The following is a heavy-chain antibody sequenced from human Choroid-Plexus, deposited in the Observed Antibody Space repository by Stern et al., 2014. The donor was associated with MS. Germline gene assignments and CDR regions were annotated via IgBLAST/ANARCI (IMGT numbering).Heavy chain of an antibody. Sequence: QVQLVQSGGGVAQPGRPLILSCEASGFTFSNFGMHWVRQAPGKGLEWVAIITYDGSDKYYADSVKGRFTIFRDNSKNTLYMHMNSLRAEDTAVYYCAKDRQWSTYFFDYWGQGSLVTVSS. CDR1: GFTFSNFG. CDR3: AKDRQWSTYFFDY. J-gene: IGHJ4*02. V-gene: IGHV3-30*18. D-gene: IGHD2-15*01. CDR2: ITYDGSDK.